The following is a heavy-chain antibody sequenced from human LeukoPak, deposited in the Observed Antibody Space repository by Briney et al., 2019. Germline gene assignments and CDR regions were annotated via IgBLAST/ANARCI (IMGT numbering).Heavy chain of an antibody. CDR3: ARWGYYYDGSGLDY. D-gene: IGHD3-22*01. CDR1: GGSISSSNW. V-gene: IGHV4-4*02. Sequence: SETLSLTCAVSGGSISSSNWWSWVRQPPGKGLEWIGEIYHNGSTNYNPSLKSRVTISVDKSKNQFSLKLSSVTAADTGVYYCARWGYYYDGSGLDYWGQGTLVTVSS. J-gene: IGHJ4*02. CDR2: IYHNGST.